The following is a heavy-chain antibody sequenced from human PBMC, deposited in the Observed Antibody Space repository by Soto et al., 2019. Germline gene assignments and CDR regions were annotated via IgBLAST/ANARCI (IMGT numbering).Heavy chain of an antibody. CDR1: GGSISSSSYN. CDR2: IYYSGST. D-gene: IGHD1-7*01. Sequence: PSETLSLTCTVSGGSISSSSYNWGWIRQPPGKGLEWIGSIYYSGSTYYNPSLKSRVTISVDTSKNQFSLKLSSVTAADTAVYYCATLTGTTQRLDYWGQGTLVTVSS. J-gene: IGHJ4*02. V-gene: IGHV4-39*01. CDR3: ATLTGTTQRLDY.